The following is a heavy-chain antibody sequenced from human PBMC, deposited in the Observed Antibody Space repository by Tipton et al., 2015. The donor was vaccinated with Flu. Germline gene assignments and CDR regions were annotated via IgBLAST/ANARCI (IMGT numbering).Heavy chain of an antibody. V-gene: IGHV4-59*08. CDR1: GGSISSYY. J-gene: IGHJ6*02. Sequence: TLSLTCTVSGGSISSYYWSWIRQPPGKGLEWIGYIYYSGSTNYNPSLKSRVTISVDTSKNQFSLKLSSVTAADTAVYYCAGHVTHFWSGYWPYYYYGMDVWAKGPRSPSP. CDR3: AGHVTHFWSGYWPYYYYGMDV. CDR2: IYYSGST. D-gene: IGHD3-3*02.